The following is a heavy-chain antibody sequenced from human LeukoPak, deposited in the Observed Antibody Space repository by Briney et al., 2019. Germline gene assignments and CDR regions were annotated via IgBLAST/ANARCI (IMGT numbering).Heavy chain of an antibody. J-gene: IGHJ3*02. CDR2: INPRDGST. CDR1: GYRFTSYY. CDR3: ARDLVLHGAFDI. Sequence: ASVNVSCKASGYRFTSYYMHWVRQAPGQGFEWMGIINPRDGSTTYAQKFQGRVTMTRDTSTSTLYMELISLRSEDTALYYCARDLVLHGAFDIWGQGTMVTVSS. V-gene: IGHV1-46*01.